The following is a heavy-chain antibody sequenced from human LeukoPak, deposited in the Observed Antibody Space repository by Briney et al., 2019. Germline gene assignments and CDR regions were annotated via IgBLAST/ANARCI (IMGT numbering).Heavy chain of an antibody. CDR1: RFTFSDYY. D-gene: IGHD1-1*01. V-gene: IGHV3-11*01. Sequence: KAGGSLRLSCAASRFTFSDYYMSWIRQAPGKGLEWVSYISSSGSTIYYADSVKGRFTISRDNAKNSLYLQMNSLRAEDTAVYYCARNQEEGTLAYWGQGTLVTVSS. CDR2: ISSSGSTI. CDR3: ARNQEEGTLAY. J-gene: IGHJ4*02.